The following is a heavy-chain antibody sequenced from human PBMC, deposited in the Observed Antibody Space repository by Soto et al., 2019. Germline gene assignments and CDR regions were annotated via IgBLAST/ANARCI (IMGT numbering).Heavy chain of an antibody. D-gene: IGHD2-15*01. Sequence: GGSLRLSCAASGFTFSSYAMHWVRQAPGKGLEWVAVISYDGSNKYYADSVKGRFTISRDNSKNTLYLQMNSLRAEDTAVYYCARSPPIYCSGGSCYYFDYWGQGTLVTVSS. V-gene: IGHV3-30-3*01. J-gene: IGHJ4*02. CDR1: GFTFSSYA. CDR2: ISYDGSNK. CDR3: ARSPPIYCSGGSCYYFDY.